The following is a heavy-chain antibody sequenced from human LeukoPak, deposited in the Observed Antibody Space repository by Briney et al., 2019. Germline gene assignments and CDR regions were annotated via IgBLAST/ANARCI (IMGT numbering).Heavy chain of an antibody. D-gene: IGHD3-22*01. CDR2: MYTSGST. J-gene: IGHJ2*01. CDR1: GGSISSGSYY. V-gene: IGHV4-61*02. Sequence: SESLSLTCTVAGGSISSGSYYWSWIRHPAGQGLEYIGRMYTSGSTNYNPSLKSRVTISVDTSKTQFSLKLSSVTAADTAVYYCARGYDGSGYYYRNWYFDFWGRGTLVTVSS. CDR3: ARGYDGSGYYYRNWYFDF.